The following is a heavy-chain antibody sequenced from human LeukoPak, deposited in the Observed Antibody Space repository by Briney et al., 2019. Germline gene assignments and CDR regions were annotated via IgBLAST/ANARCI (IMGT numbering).Heavy chain of an antibody. D-gene: IGHD2-2*01. CDR1: GYSFTSYW. CDR2: IDPSDSYT. J-gene: IGHJ4*02. V-gene: IGHV5-10-1*01. CDR3: ARHGWGCARHGGVGISCYNFDY. Sequence: GESLKISCKGSGYSFTSYWISWVRQMPGKGLEWMGRIDPSDSYTNYSPSFQGHVTISADKSISTAYLQWSSLKASDTAMYYCARHGWGCARHGGVGISCYNFDYWGQGTLVTVSS.